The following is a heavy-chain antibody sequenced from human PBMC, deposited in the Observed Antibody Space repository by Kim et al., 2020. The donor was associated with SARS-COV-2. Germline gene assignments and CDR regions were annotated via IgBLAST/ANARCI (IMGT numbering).Heavy chain of an antibody. D-gene: IGHD2-2*01. J-gene: IGHJ4*03. CDR3: ARDLDTYCSSTRCYFDY. Sequence: GGSLRLSCAASGFTFSSYGMHWVRQAPGKGLEWVAVISYDGSNKYYADSVKGRFTISRDNSKNTLYLQMNSLRAEDTAVYYCARDLDTYCSSTRCYFDY. V-gene: IGHV3-33*05. CDR2: ISYDGSNK. CDR1: GFTFSSYG.